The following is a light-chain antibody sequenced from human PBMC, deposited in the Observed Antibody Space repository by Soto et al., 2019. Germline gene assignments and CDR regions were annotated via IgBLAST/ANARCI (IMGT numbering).Light chain of an antibody. Sequence: QSALTQPASVSGSPGQSITISCTGTRRDVGGYNYVSWYQQYPGKSPKLMIYEVTKRPSGVPDRFSGSKSGNTASLTVSGLQAEDEADYYCSSYAGSNVVFGGGTKVTVL. J-gene: IGLJ2*01. CDR2: EVT. V-gene: IGLV2-8*01. CDR1: RRDVGGYNY. CDR3: SSYAGSNVV.